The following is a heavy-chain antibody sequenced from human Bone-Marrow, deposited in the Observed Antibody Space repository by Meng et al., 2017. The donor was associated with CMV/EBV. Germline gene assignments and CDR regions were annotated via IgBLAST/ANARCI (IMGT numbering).Heavy chain of an antibody. CDR1: GGSISSYY. V-gene: IGHV4-34*01. D-gene: IGHD6-6*01. CDR3: ARRPSSSVGMDV. J-gene: IGHJ6*02. Sequence: SETLSLTCTVSGGSISSYYWSWIRQPPGKGLEWIGEINHSGSTNYNPSLKSRVTISVDTSKNQFSLKLSSVTAADTAVYYCARRPSSSVGMDVWGQGTTVTVSS. CDR2: INHSGST.